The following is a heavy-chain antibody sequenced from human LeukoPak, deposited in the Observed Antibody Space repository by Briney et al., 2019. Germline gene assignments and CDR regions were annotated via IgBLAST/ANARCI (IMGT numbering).Heavy chain of an antibody. D-gene: IGHD1-26*01. V-gene: IGHV3-7*01. CDR2: INQDGSVE. J-gene: IGHJ4*02. Sequence: GGSLRLSCAASGFTFSSNWMSWVRQAPGKRLEWVANINQDGSVEHYVDSVKGRFTVSRDNAKNSLYLQMNSLRAEDTAVYYCARTDSGNLGYFDYWGQGTLVSVSS. CDR1: GFTFSSNW. CDR3: ARTDSGNLGYFDY.